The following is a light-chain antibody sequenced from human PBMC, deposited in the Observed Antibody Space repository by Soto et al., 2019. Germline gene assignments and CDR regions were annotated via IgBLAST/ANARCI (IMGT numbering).Light chain of an antibody. V-gene: IGKV3-11*01. Sequence: EMVLTQSPATLSLSPGERATLSRRASQSVSSYLAWYQQKPGQAPRLLIYDASNRATGIPARFSGSGSGTDFTLTISSLEPKDFAVYYCQQRSNWPPMYTFGQGTKLEIK. CDR1: QSVSSY. CDR3: QQRSNWPPMYT. J-gene: IGKJ2*01. CDR2: DAS.